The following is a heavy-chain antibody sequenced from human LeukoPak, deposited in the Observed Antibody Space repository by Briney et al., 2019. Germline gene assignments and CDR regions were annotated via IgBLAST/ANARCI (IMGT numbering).Heavy chain of an antibody. V-gene: IGHV3-33*06. Sequence: GGSLRLSCAASGFTFSSYGMHWVRQAPGKGLEWVAVIWYDGSNKYYADSVKGRFTISRDNSKNTLYLQMNSLRAEGTAVYYCAKDQRVLWFGELFWFDPWGQGTLVTVSS. CDR3: AKDQRVLWFGELFWFDP. CDR2: IWYDGSNK. J-gene: IGHJ5*02. CDR1: GFTFSSYG. D-gene: IGHD3-10*01.